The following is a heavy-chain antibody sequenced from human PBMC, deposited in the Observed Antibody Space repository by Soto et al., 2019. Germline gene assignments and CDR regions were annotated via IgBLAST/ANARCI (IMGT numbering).Heavy chain of an antibody. J-gene: IGHJ4*02. Sequence: PGGSLRLSCAASGFPFSSYGMHWVRQAPGKGLEWVAVISYDGSNKYYADSVKGRFTISRDNSKNTLYLQMNSLRAEDTAVYYCAKLSSGVAKIYDYWGQGTLVTVSS. D-gene: IGHD5-12*01. CDR3: AKLSSGVAKIYDY. CDR2: ISYDGSNK. V-gene: IGHV3-30*18. CDR1: GFPFSSYG.